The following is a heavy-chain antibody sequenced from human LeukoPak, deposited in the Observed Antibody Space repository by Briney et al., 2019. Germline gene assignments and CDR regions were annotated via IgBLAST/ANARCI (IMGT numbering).Heavy chain of an antibody. CDR1: GYSFTTYW. D-gene: IGHD6-19*01. CDR2: IYPGDSDT. V-gene: IGHV5-51*01. J-gene: IGHJ3*02. CDR3: ARLASSGWSAGDM. Sequence: GESLKISCKGSGYSFTTYWIGWVRQMPGKGLEWMGVIYPGDSDTRYSPSFQGQVTISADKSISTAYLQWSSLQASDTAMYYCARLASSGWSAGDMWGQGTLVTVSS.